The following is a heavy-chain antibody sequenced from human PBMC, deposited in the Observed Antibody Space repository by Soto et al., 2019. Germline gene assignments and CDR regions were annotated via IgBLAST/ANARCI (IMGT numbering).Heavy chain of an antibody. V-gene: IGHV1-18*04. CDR2: ISAHNGNT. Sequence: QVQLVQSGPEVKKPGASVKVSCKASGYTFTNYGINWVRQAPGQGLEWMGWISAHNGNTHYAQNLQGRVTLTRDSSTTTVYLEVRSLTSDDTAVYYCARSHSSSWSFDPWGQGTLVTVSS. CDR3: ARSHSSSWSFDP. CDR1: GYTFTNYG. D-gene: IGHD6-13*01. J-gene: IGHJ5*02.